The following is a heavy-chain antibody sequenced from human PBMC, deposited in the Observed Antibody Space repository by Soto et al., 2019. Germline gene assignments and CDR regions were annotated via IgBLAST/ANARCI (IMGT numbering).Heavy chain of an antibody. CDR1: GDTVSRNRGA. CDR2: TYFRSTWFN. J-gene: IGHJ4*02. D-gene: IGHD6-19*01. CDR3: VCDKRALAGYFFDL. V-gene: IGHV6-1*01. Sequence: SQTLSLTCGISGDTVSRNRGAWNWIRQSPSRGLEWLGRTYFRSTWFNEYSSFVKGRITIKAVTPENHVSLQLSSVTPDDSATYYCVCDKRALAGYFFDLRCQGIPVTVFS.